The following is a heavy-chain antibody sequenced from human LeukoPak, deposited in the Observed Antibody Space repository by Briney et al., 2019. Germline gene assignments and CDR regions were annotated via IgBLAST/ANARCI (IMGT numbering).Heavy chain of an antibody. CDR1: GYTFTNCY. Sequence: ASVKVSCKASGYTFTNCYIHWVRQAPGQGIECMGIINPSGGSTSYAQKFQGRVTMTRDMSTSTVYMELSSLRSEDTAVYYCASGGVGATTYVWFDPWGQGTLVTVSS. V-gene: IGHV1-46*01. CDR2: INPSGGST. CDR3: ASGGVGATTYVWFDP. J-gene: IGHJ5*02. D-gene: IGHD1-26*01.